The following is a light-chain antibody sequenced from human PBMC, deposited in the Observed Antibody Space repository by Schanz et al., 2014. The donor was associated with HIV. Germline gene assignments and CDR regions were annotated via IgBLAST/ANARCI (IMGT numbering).Light chain of an antibody. CDR3: AVWDDSLNGRI. V-gene: IGLV1-44*01. J-gene: IGLJ2*01. Sequence: QSVLAQPPSASGTPGQRVTISCAGSTSNIGDNPVNWYQHAPGTAPKLLIYSDNQRPSEVTDRFSASKSGTSASLAISGLQSEDEADYYCAVWDDSLNGRIFGGGTKLTVL. CDR2: SDN. CDR1: TSNIGDNP.